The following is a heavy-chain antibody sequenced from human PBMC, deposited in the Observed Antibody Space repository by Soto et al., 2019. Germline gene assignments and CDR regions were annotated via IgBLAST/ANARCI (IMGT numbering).Heavy chain of an antibody. CDR1: GGTFSSYA. CDR2: IIPIFGTA. J-gene: IGHJ4*02. V-gene: IGHV1-69*13. CDR3: ARVDISTLDY. Sequence: SVKVSCKASGGTFSSYAISWVRQAPGKGLEWMGGIIPIFGTANYAQKFQGRVTITADESMSTAYMELSSLRSEDTAVYHCARVDISTLDYWGQGTLVTVSS. D-gene: IGHD6-13*01.